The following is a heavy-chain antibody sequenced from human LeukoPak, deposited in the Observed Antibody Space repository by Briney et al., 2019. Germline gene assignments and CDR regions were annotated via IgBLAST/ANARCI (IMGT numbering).Heavy chain of an antibody. V-gene: IGHV3-48*04. Sequence: GGSLRLSCTASGFPFSDYSMNWVRQAPGKGLEWLSYITSSSSTMYYADSVKGRFTISRDNAKNSLYLQMHSLRAEDTAVYYCARDNGGFDYWGQGTLVTVSS. D-gene: IGHD4-23*01. CDR1: GFPFSDYS. CDR2: ITSSSSTM. J-gene: IGHJ4*02. CDR3: ARDNGGFDY.